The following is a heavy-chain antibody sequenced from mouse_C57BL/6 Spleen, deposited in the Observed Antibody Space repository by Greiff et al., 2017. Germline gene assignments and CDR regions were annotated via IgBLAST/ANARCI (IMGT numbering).Heavy chain of an antibody. CDR3: ARDRGDGYSN. J-gene: IGHJ2*01. CDR1: GYSITSGYY. Sequence: VQLKESGPGLVKPSQSLSLTCSVTGYSITSGYYWNWIRQFPGNKLEWMGYISYDGSNNYNPSLKNRISITRDTSKNQFFLKLNSVTTEDTATYCCARDRGDGYSNWGQGTTLTVSS. CDR2: ISYDGSN. V-gene: IGHV3-6*01. D-gene: IGHD2-3*01.